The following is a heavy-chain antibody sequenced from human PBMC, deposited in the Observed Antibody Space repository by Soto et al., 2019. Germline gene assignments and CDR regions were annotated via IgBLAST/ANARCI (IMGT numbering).Heavy chain of an antibody. D-gene: IGHD6-19*01. CDR1: GGSISSSNW. CDR3: ARVLSSGWSRFDY. J-gene: IGHJ4*02. V-gene: IGHV4-4*02. Sequence: LSLTCAVSGGSISSSNWCTWVREPPGKGLEWIAEIYHSGSTNYNPSLKSRVSISVDKSKNQISLKLSSVTAADTAVYYCARVLSSGWSRFDYWGQGTLVTVSS. CDR2: IYHSGST.